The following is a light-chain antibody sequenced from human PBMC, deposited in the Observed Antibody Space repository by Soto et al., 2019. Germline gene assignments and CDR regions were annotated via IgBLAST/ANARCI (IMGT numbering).Light chain of an antibody. CDR2: ATS. J-gene: IGKJ3*01. CDR1: QNINSY. Sequence: EIVLTQSPATLSLSPGERATLSCRASQNINSYLAWYQQKTGQAPRLLIYATSNRATGIPARFSGSGSGTDFTLSISSLEPEDFAVYYCQQRSSWPFTFGPGTKVDIK. V-gene: IGKV3-11*01. CDR3: QQRSSWPFT.